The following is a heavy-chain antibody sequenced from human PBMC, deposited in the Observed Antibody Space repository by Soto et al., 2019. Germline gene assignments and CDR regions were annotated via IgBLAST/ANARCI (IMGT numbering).Heavy chain of an antibody. J-gene: IGHJ5*02. CDR1: GGTFSSYA. Sequence: SVKVSCKASGGTFSSYAISWVRQAPGQGLEWMGGIIPIFGTANYAQKFQGRVTITADESTSTAYMELSSLRSEDTAVYYCARDAGVYSGWPFDPWGQGTLVTVSS. CDR2: IIPIFGTA. V-gene: IGHV1-69*13. D-gene: IGHD6-19*01. CDR3: ARDAGVYSGWPFDP.